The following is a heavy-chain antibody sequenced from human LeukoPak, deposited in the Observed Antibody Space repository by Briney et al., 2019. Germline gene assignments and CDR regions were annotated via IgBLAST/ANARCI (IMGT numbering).Heavy chain of an antibody. CDR1: AGSISSSNW. CDR2: IYLYGTT. D-gene: IGHD1-26*01. J-gene: IGHJ6*03. V-gene: IGHV4-4*02. CDR3: AGRRGSQGYYYYYMDV. Sequence: SETLSLTCSVSAGSISSSNWWSWVRQSPVKGLEWIGEIYLYGTTNYNPSLKSRVTMSVDRSKNQFSLKLSSVTAADTAVYYCAGRRGSQGYYYYYMDVWGKGTTVTVSS.